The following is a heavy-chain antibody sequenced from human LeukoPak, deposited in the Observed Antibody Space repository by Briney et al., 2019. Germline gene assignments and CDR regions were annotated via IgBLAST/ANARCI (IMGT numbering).Heavy chain of an antibody. CDR1: GGSISSGSYY. J-gene: IGHJ4*02. CDR2: IYTSGST. V-gene: IGHV4-61*02. CDR3: ARQEDSSSWGFFDY. D-gene: IGHD6-13*01. Sequence: PSQTLSLTCTVSGGSISSGSYYWSWIRQPAGKGLEWIGRIYTSGSTNYNPSLKSRVTISLDTSKNQFSLKLSSVTAADTAVYYCARQEDSSSWGFFDYWGQGTLVTVSS.